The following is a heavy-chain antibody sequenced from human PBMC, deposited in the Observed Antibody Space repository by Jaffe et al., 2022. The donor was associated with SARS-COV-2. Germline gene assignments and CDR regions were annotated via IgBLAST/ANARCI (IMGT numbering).Heavy chain of an antibody. CDR3: AKDRYGGNSHGYFDY. J-gene: IGHJ4*02. V-gene: IGHV3-30*18. CDR2: ISYDGSNK. Sequence: QVQLVESGGGVVQPGRSLRLSCAASGFTFSSYGMHWVRQAPGKGLEWVAVISYDGSNKYYADSVKGRFTISRDNSKNTLYLQMNSLRAEDTAVYYCAKDRYGGNSHGYFDYWGQGTLVTVSS. D-gene: IGHD2-21*02. CDR1: GFTFSSYG.